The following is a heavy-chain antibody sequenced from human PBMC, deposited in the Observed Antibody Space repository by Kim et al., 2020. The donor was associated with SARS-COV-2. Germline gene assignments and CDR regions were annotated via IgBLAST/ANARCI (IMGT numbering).Heavy chain of an antibody. J-gene: IGHJ6*03. CDR1: GGSISSGGYY. CDR3: AREFWSATGDYMDV. V-gene: IGHV4-31*03. CDR2: IYYSGST. Sequence: SETLSLTCTVSGGSISSGGYYWSWIRQHPGKGLEWIGYIYYSGSTYYNPSLKSRVTISVDTSKNQFSLKLSSVTAADTAVYYCAREFWSATGDYMDVWGKGTTVTVSS. D-gene: IGHD3-3*01.